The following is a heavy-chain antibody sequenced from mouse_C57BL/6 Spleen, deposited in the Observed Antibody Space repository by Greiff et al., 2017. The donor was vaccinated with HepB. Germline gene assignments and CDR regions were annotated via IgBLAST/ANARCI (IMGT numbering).Heavy chain of an antibody. CDR1: GYAFTHYL. D-gene: IGHD1-1*01. CDR2: INPGRGGT. CDR3: ARNYGTPMDY. V-gene: IGHV1-54*01. J-gene: IGHJ4*01. Sequence: QVPLQQSGAELVRPGTSVKVSCKASGYAFTHYLIEWVKQRPGQGLEWIGVINPGRGGTNYNEKFKGKATLTADTSSSTAYMQLSSLTAEDSAVYCGARNYGTPMDYWGQGTSVTVSS.